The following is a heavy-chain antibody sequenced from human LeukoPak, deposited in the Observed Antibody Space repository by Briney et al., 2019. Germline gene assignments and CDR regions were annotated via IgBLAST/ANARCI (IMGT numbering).Heavy chain of an antibody. CDR2: ISWDSGNS. D-gene: IGHD6-19*01. CDR3: AKGPGAAVAKRYIQH. Sequence: GGSLRLSCAASGFTFKDYAMHWVRQVPGKGLEWVSLISWDSGNSYYADSVKGRFAISRDNSKSSLSLQMNSLRTEDTALYYCAKGPGAAVAKRYIQHWGQGTLVTVSS. V-gene: IGHV3-43*01. CDR1: GFTFKDYA. J-gene: IGHJ1*01.